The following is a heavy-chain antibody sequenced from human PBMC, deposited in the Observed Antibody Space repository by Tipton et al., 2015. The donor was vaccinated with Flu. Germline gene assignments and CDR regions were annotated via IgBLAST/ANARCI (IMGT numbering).Heavy chain of an antibody. J-gene: IGHJ6*02. CDR1: GGTFSSYA. V-gene: IGHV1-69*12. D-gene: IGHD2-15*01. CDR2: IIPIFGTA. Sequence: QVQLVQSGAEVKKPGSSVKVSCKASGGTFSSYAISWVRQAPGQGLEWMGGIIPIFGTANYAQKFQGRVTITADESTRTAYMELRSLGSEDTAVYYCGRLGCSGVSCYITPDPYYYGMDVWGQGPTVPVSS. CDR3: GRLGCSGVSCYITPDPYYYGMDV.